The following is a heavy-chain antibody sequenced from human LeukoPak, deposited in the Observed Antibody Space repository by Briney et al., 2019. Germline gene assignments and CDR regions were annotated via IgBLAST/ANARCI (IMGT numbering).Heavy chain of an antibody. Sequence: PGGSLRLSCAASGFTFSSYGMHWVRQAPGKGLEWVAVISYDGSNKYYADSVKGRFTISRDNSKNTLWLQMNSLRAEDTAVYYCAKLPNTGSDFDYWGQGTLVTVSS. D-gene: IGHD2-15*01. J-gene: IGHJ4*02. CDR1: GFTFSSYG. V-gene: IGHV3-30-3*02. CDR3: AKLPNTGSDFDY. CDR2: ISYDGSNK.